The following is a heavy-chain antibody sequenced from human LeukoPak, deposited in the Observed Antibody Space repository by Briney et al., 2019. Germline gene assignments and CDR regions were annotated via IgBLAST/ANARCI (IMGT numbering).Heavy chain of an antibody. J-gene: IGHJ5*02. Sequence: SETLSLTCTVSGGSISSYYWSWIRQPPGEGLEWIGYIYYSGSTNYNPSLKSRVTISVDTSKNQFSLKLSSVTAADTAVYYCARYEGWFDPWGQGTLVTVSS. CDR2: IYYSGST. CDR3: ARYEGWFDP. CDR1: GGSISSYY. D-gene: IGHD3-3*01. V-gene: IGHV4-59*08.